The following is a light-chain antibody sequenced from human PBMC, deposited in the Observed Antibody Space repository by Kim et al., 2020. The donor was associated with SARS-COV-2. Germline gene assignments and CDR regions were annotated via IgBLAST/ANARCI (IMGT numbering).Light chain of an antibody. CDR1: SSDVGGYNY. Sequence: QSALTQPASVSGSPGQSITISCTGTSSDVGGYNYVSWYQQHPGKAPKLMIYDVSNRPSGVSNRFSGSKSGNTASLTISGLQAEDEADYYCSSYTSSSTSWRVVFGGGTQLTVL. V-gene: IGLV2-14*03. CDR3: SSYTSSSTSWRVV. J-gene: IGLJ2*01. CDR2: DVS.